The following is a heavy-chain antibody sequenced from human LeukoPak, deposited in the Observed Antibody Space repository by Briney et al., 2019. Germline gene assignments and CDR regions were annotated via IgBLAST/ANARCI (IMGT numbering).Heavy chain of an antibody. V-gene: IGHV4-4*07. Sequence: PSETLSLTCTVSGGSISSYYCSWIRQPAGKGLEWIGRIYTSWSTNYNPSLKRPVTMSVYTSKNQFSLQLSSVTAADTAVYSCAREGASSGYYYANLGYWGQGTLVTVSS. J-gene: IGHJ4*02. CDR2: IYTSWST. CDR1: GGSISSYY. D-gene: IGHD3-22*01. CDR3: AREGASSGYYYANLGY.